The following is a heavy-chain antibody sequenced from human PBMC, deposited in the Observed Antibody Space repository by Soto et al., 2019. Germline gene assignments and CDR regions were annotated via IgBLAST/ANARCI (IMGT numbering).Heavy chain of an antibody. D-gene: IGHD5-12*01. CDR3: ARRLGYSGYVDY. Sequence: PSETLSLTCTVSGGSISSSSYYWGWICQPPGKGLEWIGSIYYSGSTYYNPSLKSRVTISVDTSKNQFSLKLSSVTAADTAVYYCARRLGYSGYVDYWGQGTLVTVSS. CDR2: IYYSGST. CDR1: GGSISSSSYY. V-gene: IGHV4-39*01. J-gene: IGHJ4*02.